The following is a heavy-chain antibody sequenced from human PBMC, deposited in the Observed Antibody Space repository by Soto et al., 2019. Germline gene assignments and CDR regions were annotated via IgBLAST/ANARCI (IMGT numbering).Heavy chain of an antibody. CDR2: IYYSGST. Sequence: QVQLQESGPGLVKPSQTLSLTCTVSGGSISSGGYYWSWIRQHPGKGLEWIGYIYYSGSTYYNPSLKSRVTRSVDRYKNRFSLKLSSVTAAGTAVDYCARGGGIRYFDDAFYIWGQGTMVTVSS. V-gene: IGHV4-31*03. CDR1: GGSISSGGYY. D-gene: IGHD3-9*01. J-gene: IGHJ3*02. CDR3: ARGGGIRYFDDAFYI.